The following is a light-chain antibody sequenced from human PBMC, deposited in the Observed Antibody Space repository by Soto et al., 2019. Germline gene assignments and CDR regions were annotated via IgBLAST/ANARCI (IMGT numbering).Light chain of an antibody. J-gene: IGLJ3*02. V-gene: IGLV4-69*01. CDR1: SGHSSYA. Sequence: QLVLTQSPSASASLGASVKLTCTLSSGHSSYAIAWHQQQPEKGPRYLMKLNSDGSHSKGDGIPDRFSGSSSGAERYLTISGRQSEDEADYYCQTWGTGTWVFGGGTKLTVL. CDR2: LNSDGSH. CDR3: QTWGTGTWV.